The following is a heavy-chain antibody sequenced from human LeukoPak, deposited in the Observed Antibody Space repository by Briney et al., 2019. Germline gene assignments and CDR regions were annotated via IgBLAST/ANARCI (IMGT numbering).Heavy chain of an antibody. CDR1: GGTFSSYA. J-gene: IGHJ4*02. CDR2: IIPIFGTA. Sequence: ASVKVSCKASGGTFSSYAISWVRQAPGQGLEWMGGIIPIFGTANYAQKFQGRVTITADEPTSTAYMELSSLRSEDTAVYYCARLSPMPGRIREKNFDYWGQGTLVTVSS. CDR3: ARLSPMPGRIREKNFDY. V-gene: IGHV1-69*13. D-gene: IGHD3-10*01.